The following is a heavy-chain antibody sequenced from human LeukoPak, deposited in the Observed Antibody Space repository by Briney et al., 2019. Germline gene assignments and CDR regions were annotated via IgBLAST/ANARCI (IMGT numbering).Heavy chain of an antibody. CDR3: ARVFDS. V-gene: IGHV4-39*07. Sequence: SETLSLTCTVSGGSASTSDYYWGWIRQSPVKGLEWIGDAFYTGKTNYNPSLRGRATISIDTSKNQFSLKLTYVTAADSAVYYCARVFDSWGQGTLVTVSS. CDR1: GGSASTSDYY. J-gene: IGHJ4*02. CDR2: AFYTGKT.